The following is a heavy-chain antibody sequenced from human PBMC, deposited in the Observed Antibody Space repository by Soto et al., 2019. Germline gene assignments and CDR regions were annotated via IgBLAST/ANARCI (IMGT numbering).Heavy chain of an antibody. Sequence: SGPTLVNPTQTLTLTCTFSGFSLSTSGVGVGWIRQPPGKALEWLALIYWDDDKRYSPSLKGRLTITKDTSKNQVVLTMTNMDPVDTATYYCAHRLCRYYGSGALCAFDIWGQGTMVTVSS. CDR3: AHRLCRYYGSGALCAFDI. CDR2: IYWDDDK. CDR1: GFSLSTSGVG. J-gene: IGHJ3*02. V-gene: IGHV2-5*02. D-gene: IGHD3-10*01.